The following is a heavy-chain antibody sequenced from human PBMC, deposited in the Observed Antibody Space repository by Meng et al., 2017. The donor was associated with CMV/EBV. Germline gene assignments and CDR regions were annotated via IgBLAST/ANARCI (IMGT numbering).Heavy chain of an antibody. CDR1: GFTVSSNY. Sequence: GASLKISCAASGFTVSSNYMRWVRQAPGKGLEWVSVIYSGGSTYYADSVKGRFTISRDNSKNTLYLQMNSLRAEDTAVYYCARAAMVRGGLYWGQGTLVTVSS. CDR3: ARAAMVRGGLY. CDR2: IYSGGST. D-gene: IGHD3-10*01. V-gene: IGHV3-66*02. J-gene: IGHJ4*02.